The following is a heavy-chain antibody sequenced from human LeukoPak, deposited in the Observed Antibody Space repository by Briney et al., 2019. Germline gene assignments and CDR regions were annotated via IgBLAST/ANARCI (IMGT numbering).Heavy chain of an antibody. Sequence: GESLKISCKASGNNFATSWIGWVRQMPGKGLEWMGIIYPSDSDTRYNPSFEGLVTISVDKSISTAYLHWSSLQASDTAIYFCTGRGGWQLSPQNFQYWGQGTLVTVSS. J-gene: IGHJ1*01. V-gene: IGHV5-51*01. CDR2: IYPSDSDT. CDR1: GNNFATSW. D-gene: IGHD3-16*02. CDR3: TGRGGWQLSPQNFQY.